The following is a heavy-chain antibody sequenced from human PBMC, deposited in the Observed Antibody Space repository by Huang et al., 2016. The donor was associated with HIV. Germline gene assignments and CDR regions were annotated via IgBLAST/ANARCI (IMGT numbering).Heavy chain of an antibody. CDR1: GYTFTSYG. V-gene: IGHV1-18*01. D-gene: IGHD3-22*01. CDR2: ISASSGDT. CDR3: ARDPKYHRIGYYRQRRGIDI. J-gene: IGHJ3*02. Sequence: QIQLMQSGPELKQPGASVKVSCKASGYTFTSYGITWVRQAPGQGREVMGWISASSGDTEYAQKFQGRVTLTTDTSTNIAYMELRSLRSDDTAKYYCARDPKYHRIGYYRQRRGIDIWGQGTMVIVSS.